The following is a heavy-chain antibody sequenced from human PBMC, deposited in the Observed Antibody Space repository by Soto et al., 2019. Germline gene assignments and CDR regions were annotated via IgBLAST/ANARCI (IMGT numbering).Heavy chain of an antibody. CDR2: ISYDGSNK. CDR1: GFTFSSYG. D-gene: IGHD3-3*01. CDR3: ASEVRFLEWFFDY. Sequence: GGSLRLSCAASGFTFSSYGMHWVRQAPGKGLEWVAVISYDGSNKYYADSVKGRFTISRDNSKNTLYLQMNSLRAEDTAVYYCASEVRFLEWFFDYWGQGTLVTVSS. V-gene: IGHV3-30*03. J-gene: IGHJ4*02.